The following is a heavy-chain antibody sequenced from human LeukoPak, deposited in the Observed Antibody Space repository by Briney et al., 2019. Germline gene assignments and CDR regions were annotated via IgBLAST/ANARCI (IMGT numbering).Heavy chain of an antibody. CDR1: GYTFSDYD. CDR3: AKERGGQDWDFDL. Sequence: PGGSLRLSCTASGYTFSDYDMDWVRQAPGKGLEWVAVIWDDGSNKYYGESVKGRFTISRDISKNMLYLQMNSLRVEDTAVYYCAKERGGQDWDFDLWGRGTLVTVSS. J-gene: IGHJ2*01. CDR2: IWDDGSNK. D-gene: IGHD3-10*01. V-gene: IGHV3-33*06.